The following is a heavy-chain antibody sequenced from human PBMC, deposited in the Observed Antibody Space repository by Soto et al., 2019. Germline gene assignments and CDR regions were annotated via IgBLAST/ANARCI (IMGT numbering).Heavy chain of an antibody. CDR3: AKVGQLASYGMDV. CDR2: ISYDGSNK. Sequence: LRLSCAASGFTFSSYGMHWVRQAPGKGLEWVAVISYDGSNKYYADSVKGRFTISRDNSKNTLYLQMNSLRAEDTAVYYCAKVGQLASYGMDVWGQGTTVTVS. CDR1: GFTFSSYG. J-gene: IGHJ6*02. V-gene: IGHV3-30*18. D-gene: IGHD6-6*01.